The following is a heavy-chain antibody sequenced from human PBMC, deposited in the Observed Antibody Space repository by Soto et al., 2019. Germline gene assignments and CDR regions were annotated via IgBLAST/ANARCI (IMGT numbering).Heavy chain of an antibody. V-gene: IGHV3-30-3*01. J-gene: IGHJ4*02. CDR1: GFTFSTHV. CDR2: ASPTEAIK. CDR3: ARDPIPGAPDYLDY. D-gene: IGHD2-2*01. Sequence: GGSLRLSCVASGFTFSTHVLHWVRQAPGKGLEWVAVASPTEAIKIYADSVKGRFTISRDNSRSTLYLQMNSPRPEDTAIYYSARDPIPGAPDYLDYWGQGTLVTVSS.